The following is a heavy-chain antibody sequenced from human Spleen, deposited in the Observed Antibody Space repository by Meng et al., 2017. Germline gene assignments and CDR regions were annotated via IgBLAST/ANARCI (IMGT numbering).Heavy chain of an antibody. J-gene: IGHJ6*02. CDR1: GGSFSGYY. CDR3: ARGRGYDILTGYPTYYYYYYGMDV. D-gene: IGHD3-9*01. Sequence: SETLSLTCAVYGGSFSGYYWSWIRQPPGKGLEWIGEINHSGSTNYNPSLKSRVTISVDTSKNQFSLKLSSVTAADTAVYYCARGRGYDILTGYPTYYYYYYGMDVWGQGTTVTVSS. V-gene: IGHV4-34*01. CDR2: INHSGST.